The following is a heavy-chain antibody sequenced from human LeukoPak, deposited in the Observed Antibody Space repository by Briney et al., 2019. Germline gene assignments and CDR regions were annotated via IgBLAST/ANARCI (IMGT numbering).Heavy chain of an antibody. CDR2: IIPIFGTA. Sequence: ASVKVSCKASGGTFSSYAISWVRQASGQGLEWMGGIIPIFGTANYAQKFQGRVTITADESTSTAYMELSSLRSEDTAVYYCASALDCSSTSCSGRVAFDIWGQGTMVTVSS. CDR3: ASALDCSSTSCSGRVAFDI. CDR1: GGTFSSYA. D-gene: IGHD2-2*01. V-gene: IGHV1-69*01. J-gene: IGHJ3*02.